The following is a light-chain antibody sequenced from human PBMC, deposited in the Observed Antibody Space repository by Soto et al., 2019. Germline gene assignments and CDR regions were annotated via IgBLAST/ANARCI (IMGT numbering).Light chain of an antibody. CDR1: QNINSW. V-gene: IGKV1-5*01. J-gene: IGKJ1*01. CDR3: QQYSSQSQT. CDR2: DVS. Sequence: DIQMTQSPSTLSASVGDRVTITCRASQNINSWLAWYQQKPGKAPKLLIYDVSSLQSGVPSRFSCSGSETEFTLTISSLQPDDFATYYCQQYSSQSQTFGQGTKVEIK.